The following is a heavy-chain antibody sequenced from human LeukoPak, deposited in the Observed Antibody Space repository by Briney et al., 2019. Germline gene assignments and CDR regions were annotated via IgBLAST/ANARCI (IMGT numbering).Heavy chain of an antibody. CDR2: IHPNSGGT. CDR3: ARQFGSGWYFDY. D-gene: IGHD6-19*01. J-gene: IGHJ4*02. V-gene: IGHV1-2*02. Sequence: SXKVSCKASGYTFTDYYMHWVRQAPGQGLEWVGWIHPNSGGTNSAQNFQGRVTMTRDTSITTAYMELSRLKSDDTAVYYCARQFGSGWYFDYWGQGTLVXVXS. CDR1: GYTFTDYY.